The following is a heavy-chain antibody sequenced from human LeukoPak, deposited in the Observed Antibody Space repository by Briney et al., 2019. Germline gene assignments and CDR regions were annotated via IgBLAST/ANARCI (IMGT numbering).Heavy chain of an antibody. J-gene: IGHJ4*02. V-gene: IGHV3-23*01. Sequence: GGSLRLSCAASGFTFSSYAMSWVRQAPGKGLEWVPAISGSGGSTYYADSVKGRFTISRDSSKNTLYLQMNSLRAEDTAVYYCAKVDRIQLWLIDYWGQGTLVTVSS. CDR2: ISGSGGST. CDR3: AKVDRIQLWLIDY. D-gene: IGHD5-18*01. CDR1: GFTFSSYA.